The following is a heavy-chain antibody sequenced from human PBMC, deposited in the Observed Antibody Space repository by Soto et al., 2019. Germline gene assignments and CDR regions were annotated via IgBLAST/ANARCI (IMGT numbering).Heavy chain of an antibody. J-gene: IGHJ5*02. CDR1: GYTLTELS. Sequence: SLKVSCRVSGYTLTELSMHWVRQAPGKGLEWMGGFDPEDGETIYAQKFQGRVTMTEDTSTDTAYMELSSLRSEDTAVYYCATIFPTMVRGVINLAWWFDPWGQGTLVTAPQ. D-gene: IGHD3-10*01. V-gene: IGHV1-24*01. CDR2: FDPEDGET. CDR3: ATIFPTMVRGVINLAWWFDP.